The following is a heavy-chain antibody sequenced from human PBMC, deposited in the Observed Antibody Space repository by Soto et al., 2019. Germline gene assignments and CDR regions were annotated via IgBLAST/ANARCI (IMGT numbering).Heavy chain of an antibody. Sequence: QVQLVQSGPEVKKPGASVKVSCKASGYAFTSYGFSWVRQAPGQVLEWMGWISAYNAHTHYAQNLQGRVTMTTDTSTTTAYMELTSLRSHYTAVYSCARDQPTQWEVRPPGYWGQGTLVTVSS. D-gene: IGHD1-26*01. CDR1: GYAFTSYG. CDR3: ARDQPTQWEVRPPGY. CDR2: ISAYNAHT. J-gene: IGHJ4*02. V-gene: IGHV1-18*04.